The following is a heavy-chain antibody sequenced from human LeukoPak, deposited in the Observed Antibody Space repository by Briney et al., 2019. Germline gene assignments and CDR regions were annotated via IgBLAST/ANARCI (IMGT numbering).Heavy chain of an antibody. Sequence: PSGTLSLTCAVSGGSISSSNWWSWVRQPPGKGLEWIGEIYHSGSTNYNPSLKSRVTISVDKSKNQFSLKLSSVTAADTAVYYCARAHDCGGDCYAAPWYFDLWGRGTLVTVSS. CDR2: IYHSGST. CDR3: ARAHDCGGDCYAAPWYFDL. CDR1: GGSISSSNW. V-gene: IGHV4-4*02. J-gene: IGHJ2*01. D-gene: IGHD2-21*02.